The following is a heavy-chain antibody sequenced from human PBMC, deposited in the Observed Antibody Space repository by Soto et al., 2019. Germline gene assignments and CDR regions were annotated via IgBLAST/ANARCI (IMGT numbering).Heavy chain of an antibody. V-gene: IGHV4-30-4*01. CDR1: DGSIGSGDYY. Sequence: SETLSVTSSVADGSIGSGDYYWSWIRQPPGKGLEWIGYIYYSGSTYYNPSLKSRVTISVDTSKNQFSLKLSSVTAADTAVYYCAREVRGDYDYWGQGTLVTVSS. J-gene: IGHJ4*02. CDR3: AREVRGDYDY. D-gene: IGHD4-17*01. CDR2: IYYSGST.